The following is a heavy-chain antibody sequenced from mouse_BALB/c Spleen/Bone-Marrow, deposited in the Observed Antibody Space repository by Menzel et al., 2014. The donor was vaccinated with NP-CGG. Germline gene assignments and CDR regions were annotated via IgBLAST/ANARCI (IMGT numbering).Heavy chain of an antibody. CDR1: GYTFTSYW. CDR2: INPSNGRT. CDR3: ARSRYDGTYWYFDV. D-gene: IGHD2-14*01. Sequence: VQLQQSGAELVKPGASVKLSCKASGYTFTSYWMHWVKQRPGQGLEWIGEINPSNGRTNYNEKFKSKATLTVDKSSSTAYMQLKSLTSEDSAVYYCARSRYDGTYWYFDVWGAGTTVTVSS. V-gene: IGHV1S81*02. J-gene: IGHJ1*01.